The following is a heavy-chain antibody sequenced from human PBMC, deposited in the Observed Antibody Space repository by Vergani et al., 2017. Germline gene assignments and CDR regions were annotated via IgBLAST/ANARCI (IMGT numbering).Heavy chain of an antibody. D-gene: IGHD6-6*01. Sequence: QVQLVQSGAEVKKPGASVKVSCKASGYTFTSYYMHWVRQAPGQGREWMGIINPSGGSTSYAQKFQGRVTRTRDTSTSTVYMELSSLRSEATAVYYCARSIVRGGADYWGQGTLVTVSS. CDR1: GYTFTSYY. V-gene: IGHV1-46*01. J-gene: IGHJ4*02. CDR3: ARSIVRGGADY. CDR2: INPSGGST.